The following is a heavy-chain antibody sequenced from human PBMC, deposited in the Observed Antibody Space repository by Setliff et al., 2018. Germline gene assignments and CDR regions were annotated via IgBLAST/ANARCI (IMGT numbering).Heavy chain of an antibody. CDR1: GFTFSTSR. D-gene: IGHD2-15*01. CDR3: PRPCSGSGCYAGLES. Sequence: GGSLRLSCAASGFTFSTSRMHWVRQAPGKGLAWVAGIWDDGGNTYHADSLTGRFTNSRDNSKNTLYLQMTSLRPEDTAVYYCPRPCSGSGCYAGLESWGQGTPVTVSS. J-gene: IGHJ4*02. CDR2: IWDDGGNT. V-gene: IGHV3-33*08.